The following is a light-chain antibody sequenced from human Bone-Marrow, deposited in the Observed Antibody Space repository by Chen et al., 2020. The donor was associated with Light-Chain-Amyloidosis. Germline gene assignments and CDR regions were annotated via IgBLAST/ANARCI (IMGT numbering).Light chain of an antibody. CDR1: SSDVGCYNY. Sequence: QSALTQPASVSGPPGQSNAISCTGTSSDVGCYNYVSWYQQHPGKAPKLIIYNVSYRPSGVSTRFSGSKSDNTASLPISGLQAEDEADYYCTSYTSSGTLYVFGTGTKVTVL. V-gene: IGLV2-14*03. CDR2: NVS. CDR3: TSYTSSGTLYV. J-gene: IGLJ1*01.